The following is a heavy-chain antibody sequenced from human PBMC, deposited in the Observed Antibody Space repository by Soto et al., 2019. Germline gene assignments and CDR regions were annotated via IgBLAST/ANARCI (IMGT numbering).Heavy chain of an antibody. CDR2: INPSGGST. CDR1: GYTFTSYY. D-gene: IGHD3-22*01. J-gene: IGHJ3*02. CDR3: ASNVGDYDSSGYGFSPDAFDI. Sequence: VASVKVSCKASGYTFTSYYMHWVRQAPGQGLEWMGIINPSGGSTSYAQKFQGRVTMTRDTSTSTVYMELSSLRSEDTAVYYCASNVGDYDSSGYGFSPDAFDIWGQGTMVTVSS. V-gene: IGHV1-46*01.